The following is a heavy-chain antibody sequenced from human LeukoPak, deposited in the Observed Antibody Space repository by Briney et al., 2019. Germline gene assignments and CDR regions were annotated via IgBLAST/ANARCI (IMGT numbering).Heavy chain of an antibody. V-gene: IGHV1-8*03. CDR1: GYTFTNYH. J-gene: IGHJ4*02. CDR2: MNPNNGDS. CDR3: VRTTSFTASGYDY. Sequence: ASVTVSCKASGYTFTNYHINWVRQATGQGLEWMGRMNPNNGDSGYAQKFQGRVTITRDTSISTSYMELRSLRSDDTAVYFCVRTTSFTASGYDYWGQGTLVTVSS. D-gene: IGHD6-25*01.